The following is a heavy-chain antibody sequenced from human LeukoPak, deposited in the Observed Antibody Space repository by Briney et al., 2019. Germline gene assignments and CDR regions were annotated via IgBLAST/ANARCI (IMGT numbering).Heavy chain of an antibody. V-gene: IGHV3-7*01. CDR2: IKQDGSPK. CDR3: AKLARGDGFDL. CDR1: GFTSSGYW. Sequence: GESLRLSCAASGFTSSGYWMSWVRQAPGKGLEWVASIKQDGSPKKYVDPVRGRFIIPGDNAKNSVYLQMNSLRAEDTAVYYCAKLARGDGFDLWGQGTKVTVSS. J-gene: IGHJ3*01.